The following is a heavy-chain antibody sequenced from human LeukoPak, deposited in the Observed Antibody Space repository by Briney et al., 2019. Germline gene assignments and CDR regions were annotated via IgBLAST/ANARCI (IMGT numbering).Heavy chain of an antibody. V-gene: IGHV4-39*01. J-gene: IGHJ5*02. CDR1: GGSITISSYY. CDR3: ARVGLYRFGESTNWFDP. Sequence: SETLSLTCTVAGGSITISSYYWGWIRQPPGKGLEWIGRIFYSGSTYYNPSLKSRVTISVDTSKNQFSLKLSSVTAADTAVYYCARVGLYRFGESTNWFDPWGQGTLVTVSS. CDR2: IFYSGST. D-gene: IGHD3-10*01.